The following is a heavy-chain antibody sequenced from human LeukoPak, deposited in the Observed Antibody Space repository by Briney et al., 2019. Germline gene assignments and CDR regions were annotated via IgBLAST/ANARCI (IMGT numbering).Heavy chain of an antibody. J-gene: IGHJ5*02. Sequence: SETLSLTCIVSGGSISSSLYYWGWIRQPPGKGLEWIGSTYYSGSTYYNPSLKSRVTISVDTSKNQFSLKLSSVTTADTAVYYCARRDYRIFGVVIYEKYNWFDPWGQGTLVTVSS. D-gene: IGHD3-3*01. CDR2: TYYSGST. V-gene: IGHV4-39*01. CDR1: GGSISSSLYY. CDR3: ARRDYRIFGVVIYEKYNWFDP.